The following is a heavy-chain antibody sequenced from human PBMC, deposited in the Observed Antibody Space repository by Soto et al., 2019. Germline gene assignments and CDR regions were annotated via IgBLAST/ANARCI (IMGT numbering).Heavy chain of an antibody. Sequence: PGGSLRLSCAASGFTFSSYAMSWVRQAPGKGLEWVSAISGSGGSTYYADSVKGRFTISRDNSKNTLYLQMNSLRAEDTAVYYCAKSYYDFWSGRMYYFDYWGQGTLVTVSS. CDR1: GFTFSSYA. D-gene: IGHD3-3*01. CDR2: ISGSGGST. J-gene: IGHJ4*02. V-gene: IGHV3-23*01. CDR3: AKSYYDFWSGRMYYFDY.